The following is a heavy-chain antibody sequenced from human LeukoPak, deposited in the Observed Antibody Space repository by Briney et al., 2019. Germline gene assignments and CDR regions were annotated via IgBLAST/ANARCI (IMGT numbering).Heavy chain of an antibody. V-gene: IGHV4-34*01. CDR3: ARYRRRQWLVHDAFDI. CDR2: INHSGST. Sequence: SPSETLSLTCAVYGGSFSGYYWSWIRQPPGKGLEWIGEINHSGSTNYNPSLKSRVTISVDTSKNQFSLKLSSVTAADTAVYYCARYRRRQWLVHDAFDIWGQGTMVTVSS. D-gene: IGHD6-19*01. J-gene: IGHJ3*02. CDR1: GGSFSGYY.